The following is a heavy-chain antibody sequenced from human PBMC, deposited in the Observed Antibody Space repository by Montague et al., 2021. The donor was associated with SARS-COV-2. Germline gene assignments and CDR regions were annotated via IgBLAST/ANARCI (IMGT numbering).Heavy chain of an antibody. V-gene: IGHV4-39*07. CDR2: IYYSGIT. D-gene: IGHD1-14*01. CDR1: GASISSSDYY. J-gene: IGHJ3*01. CDR3: ARETMTADAFDV. Sequence: SETLSLTCSVSGASISSSDYYWGWVRQPPGKGLEWIGSIYYSGITHYDPSLKSRATLSVDTPKNQFSLKVRSVTAADTAVYYCARETMTADAFDVWGQGTMVTVSS.